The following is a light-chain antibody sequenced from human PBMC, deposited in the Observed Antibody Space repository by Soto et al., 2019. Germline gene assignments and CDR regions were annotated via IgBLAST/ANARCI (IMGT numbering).Light chain of an antibody. CDR1: QSVTSSY. CDR2: GAS. Sequence: EIVLTQSPGTLSLSPGERVTLSCRASQSVTSSYIAWYQQKSGQAPRLLLYGASSRATGIPARFSGSGSGTEFTLTLSRLEPDDFAVYYCQQCSNWPFGGGTKVDSK. CDR3: QQCSNWP. J-gene: IGKJ4*01. V-gene: IGKV3D-20*02.